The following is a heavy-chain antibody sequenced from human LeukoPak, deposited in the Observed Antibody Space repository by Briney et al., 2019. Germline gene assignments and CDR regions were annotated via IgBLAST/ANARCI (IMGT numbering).Heavy chain of an antibody. J-gene: IGHJ5*02. D-gene: IGHD1-1*01. CDR1: GYSFTGYC. CDR2: INPNSGGT. Sequence: ASVKVSCKASGYSFTGYCMHWVRQAPGQGLEWMGWINPNSGGTNYAHKFQGRVTMTRDTSISTAYMELSRLRSDDTAVYYCVRVAYNWKQAYNCFDPWGQGTLVTVSS. V-gene: IGHV1-2*02. CDR3: VRVAYNWKQAYNCFDP.